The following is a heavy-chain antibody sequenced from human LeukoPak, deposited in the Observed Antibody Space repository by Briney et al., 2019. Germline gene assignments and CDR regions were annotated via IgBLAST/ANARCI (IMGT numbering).Heavy chain of an antibody. V-gene: IGHV4-34*01. J-gene: IGHJ4*02. CDR3: ARAPFYRGAAPFDY. D-gene: IGHD1-26*01. CDR2: INHSGST. CDR1: GGSFSGYY. Sequence: KPSETLSLTCAVYGGSFSGYYWSWIRQPPGKGLEWIGEINHSGSTNYNPSLKSRDTISVDTSKNQFSLKLSSVTAADTAVYYCARAPFYRGAAPFDYWGQGTLVTVSS.